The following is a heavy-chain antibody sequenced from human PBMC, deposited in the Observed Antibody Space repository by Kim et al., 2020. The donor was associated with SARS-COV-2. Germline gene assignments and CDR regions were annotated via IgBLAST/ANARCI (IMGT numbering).Heavy chain of an antibody. J-gene: IGHJ6*02. CDR3: AKDMVTTPYYYYGMDV. D-gene: IGHD5-18*01. V-gene: IGHV3-43D*03. Sequence: VKGRFTISRDNSKNSLYLQMNSLRAEDTALYYCAKDMVTTPYYYYGMDVWGQGTTVTVSS.